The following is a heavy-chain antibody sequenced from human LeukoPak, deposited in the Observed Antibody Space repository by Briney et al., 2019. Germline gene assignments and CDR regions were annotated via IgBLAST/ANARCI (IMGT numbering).Heavy chain of an antibody. CDR1: GFTFSSSA. CDR3: AKFRMGDYYDSSGLEFDY. D-gene: IGHD3-22*01. CDR2: ISASGGST. V-gene: IGHV3-23*01. Sequence: GGSLRLSCAASGFTFSSSAMSWVRQVPGKGLEWVSGISASGGSTSYADSVRGRFTISRDNSKNTLYVQMNSLRDEDTAVYYCAKFRMGDYYDSSGLEFDYWGQGTLVTVSS. J-gene: IGHJ4*02.